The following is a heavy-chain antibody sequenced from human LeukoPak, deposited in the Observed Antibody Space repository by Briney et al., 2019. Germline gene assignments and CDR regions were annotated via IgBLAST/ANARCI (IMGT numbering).Heavy chain of an antibody. J-gene: IGHJ5*02. CDR3: ARESCSGGACPFGSWFDP. D-gene: IGHD2-15*01. CDR2: IYYSGST. V-gene: IGHV4-39*02. Sequence: PSETLSLTCTVSGGSITSGSYYWGWIRQPPGKGLEWIGSIYYSGSTYYNPSLKSRVTISVDTSNKLFSLKLSSVTAADTAVYYCARESCSGGACPFGSWFDPWGQGTLVTVSS. CDR1: GGSITSGSYY.